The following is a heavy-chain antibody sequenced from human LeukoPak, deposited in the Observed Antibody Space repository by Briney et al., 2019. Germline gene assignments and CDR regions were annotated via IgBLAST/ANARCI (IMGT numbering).Heavy chain of an antibody. V-gene: IGHV3-74*01. CDR1: GFTFSSYW. CDR3: ARDLLIAAAGTVWWGKAYYYYGMDV. D-gene: IGHD6-13*01. Sequence: GGSLRLSCAASGFTFSSYWTRWVRQAPGKGLVWVSRINSDGSSTSYADSVKGRFTISRDNAKNTLYLQMNSLRAEETAVYYCARDLLIAAAGTVWWGKAYYYYGMDVWGQGTTVTVSS. CDR2: INSDGSST. J-gene: IGHJ6*02.